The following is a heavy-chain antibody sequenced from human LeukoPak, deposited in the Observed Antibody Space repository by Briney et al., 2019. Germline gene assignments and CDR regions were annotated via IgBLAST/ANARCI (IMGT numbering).Heavy chain of an antibody. CDR1: GFTFSSYW. CDR3: AKGGGYYDFWSASGAHYFDY. V-gene: IGHV3-23*01. J-gene: IGHJ4*02. Sequence: GGSLRLSCAASGFTFSSYWMSWVRQAPGKGLEWVSTISASGGSTYYADSVKGRFTISRDNSKNTLYLQMNSLRAEATAVYYCAKGGGYYDFWSASGAHYFDYWGQGTLVTVSS. D-gene: IGHD3-3*01. CDR2: ISASGGST.